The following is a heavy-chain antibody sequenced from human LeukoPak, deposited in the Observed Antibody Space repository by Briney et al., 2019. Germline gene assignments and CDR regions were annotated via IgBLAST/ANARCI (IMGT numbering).Heavy chain of an antibody. CDR2: ISGSGGSR. V-gene: IGHV3-23*01. D-gene: IGHD6-13*01. CDR3: AKSSPIAAAGEVSDF. CDR1: GFTFSSYA. Sequence: GGSLRLSCAASGFTFSSYAMHWVRQAPGKGLEWLSAISGSGGSRYYAGSLKGRFTISRDNSKSTLYLQMNSLSAEDTAVYYCAKSSPIAAAGEVSDFWGQGTLVTVSS. J-gene: IGHJ4*02.